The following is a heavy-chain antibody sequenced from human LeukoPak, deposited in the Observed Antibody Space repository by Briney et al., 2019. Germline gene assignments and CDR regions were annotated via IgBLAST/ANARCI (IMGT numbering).Heavy chain of an antibody. CDR1: GFTFSSYE. CDR3: ARARMSLSSRRSIPGRRFDY. D-gene: IGHD6-19*01. V-gene: IGHV3-48*03. CDR2: ISSSGSTI. J-gene: IGHJ4*02. Sequence: GGALRLSCAASGFTFSSYEMNWVRQAPGPGVGCVSYISSSGSTIYYSHPVKGRFTISRDNAKNSLYLQMNSLRAEDRAVYYCARARMSLSSRRSIPGRRFDYWGQGTLVTVSS.